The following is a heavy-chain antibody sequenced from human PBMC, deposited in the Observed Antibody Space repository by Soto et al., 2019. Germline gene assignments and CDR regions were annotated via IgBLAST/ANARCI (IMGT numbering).Heavy chain of an antibody. V-gene: IGHV5-51*01. CDR1: GYSFTSYW. J-gene: IGHJ3*02. Sequence: PGESLKISCQGSGYSFTSYWIGWVRQMPGKGLEWMGIIYPGDSDTRYSPSIQGQVTISADKSINTAYLQWSSLKASDTAMYYCARPRITGNIGAFDIWGQGTMVTVSS. CDR3: ARPRITGNIGAFDI. CDR2: IYPGDSDT. D-gene: IGHD1-20*01.